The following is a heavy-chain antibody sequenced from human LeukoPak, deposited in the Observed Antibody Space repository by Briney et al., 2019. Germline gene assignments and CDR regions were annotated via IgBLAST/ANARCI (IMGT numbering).Heavy chain of an antibody. Sequence: GGSLRLSCAASGFTFSDYYMSWIRQAPGKGLEWVSYISSSGSTIYYADSVKGRFTISRDNAKNSLYLQMNSLRAEDTAVYYCAKDSSGSYKLSYWYFDLWGRGTLVTVSS. CDR1: GFTFSDYY. CDR3: AKDSSGSYKLSYWYFDL. CDR2: ISSSGSTI. J-gene: IGHJ2*01. D-gene: IGHD1-26*01. V-gene: IGHV3-11*04.